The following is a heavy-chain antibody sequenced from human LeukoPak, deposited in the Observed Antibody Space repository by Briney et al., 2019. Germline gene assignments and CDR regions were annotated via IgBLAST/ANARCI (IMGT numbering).Heavy chain of an antibody. Sequence: SVKVPCKASGGTFSSYAISWVRQAPGQGLEWMGRIIPIFGIANYAQKFQGRVTITADKSTSTAYMELSSLRSEDTAVYYCARDLSGGSGSYNWFDPWGQGTLVTVSS. V-gene: IGHV1-69*04. CDR3: ARDLSGGSGSYNWFDP. CDR2: IIPIFGIA. CDR1: GGTFSSYA. J-gene: IGHJ5*02. D-gene: IGHD3-10*01.